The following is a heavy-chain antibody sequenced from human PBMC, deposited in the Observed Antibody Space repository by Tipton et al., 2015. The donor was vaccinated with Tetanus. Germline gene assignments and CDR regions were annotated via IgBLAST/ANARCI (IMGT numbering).Heavy chain of an antibody. J-gene: IGHJ6*02. V-gene: IGHV4-34*01. Sequence: TLSLTCAVYGGSFSGYYWSWIRQPPGKGLEWIGEINHSGSTNYNPSLKSRVTISVDTSKNQFSLKLSSVPAADTAVYYCASLKLSSSSSGGIRYYFGMDVWGQGTTVTVSS. CDR1: GGSFSGYY. CDR2: INHSGST. D-gene: IGHD6-6*01. CDR3: ASLKLSSSSSGGIRYYFGMDV.